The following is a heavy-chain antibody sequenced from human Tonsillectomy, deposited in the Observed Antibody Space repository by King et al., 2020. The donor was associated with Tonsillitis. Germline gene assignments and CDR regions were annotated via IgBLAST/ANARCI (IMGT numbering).Heavy chain of an antibody. Sequence: QLVQSGAEVKKPGASVKVSCKASGYSFTNYGISWVRQAPGQGLEWMGWISAYSGNTNYAQKLQGRVTMTTDTSTSTAYMEVRSLRSDDMAVYYCARSYCSTSGCHGEYLDYWGQGTLVTVSS. CDR1: GYSFTNYG. J-gene: IGHJ4*02. CDR2: ISAYSGNT. D-gene: IGHD2-2*01. CDR3: ARSYCSTSGCHGEYLDY. V-gene: IGHV1-18*03.